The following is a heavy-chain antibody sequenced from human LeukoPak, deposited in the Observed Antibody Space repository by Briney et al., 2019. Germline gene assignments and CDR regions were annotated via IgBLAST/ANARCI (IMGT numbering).Heavy chain of an antibody. J-gene: IGHJ2*01. CDR2: IKQDGSEK. CDR1: GFTFSSYW. Sequence: GGSLRLSCAASGFTFSSYWMSWVRQAPGKGLEWVANIKQDGSEKYYVDSVKGRFTISRDNAKNSLYLQMNSLRAEDTAAYYCARDPVGAAANQKKRNWYFDLWGRGTLVTVSS. CDR3: ARDPVGAAANQKKRNWYFDL. V-gene: IGHV3-7*01. D-gene: IGHD6-13*01.